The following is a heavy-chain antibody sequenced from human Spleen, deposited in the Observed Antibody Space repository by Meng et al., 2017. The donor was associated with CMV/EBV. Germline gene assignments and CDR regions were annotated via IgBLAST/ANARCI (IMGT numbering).Heavy chain of an antibody. CDR2: ISAYNGNT. Sequence: YSFTSYGFSWVRQAPGLGLEWMGWISAYNGNTNYAQKVQGRVTMTTDTSTRTAYMELRSLRYDDTAVYFCARAETDLLTEYHRDFDSWGQGTLVTVSS. J-gene: IGHJ4*02. V-gene: IGHV1-18*01. CDR3: ARAETDLLTEYHRDFDS. CDR1: YSFTSYG. D-gene: IGHD3-9*01.